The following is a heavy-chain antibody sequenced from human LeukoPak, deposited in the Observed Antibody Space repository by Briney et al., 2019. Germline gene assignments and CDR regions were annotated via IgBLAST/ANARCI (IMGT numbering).Heavy chain of an antibody. CDR1: GFNFISYS. D-gene: IGHD2-21*02. Sequence: GGSLRLSCAASGFNFISYSMSWVRQAPGKGLEWVSVIYSGGSTYYADSVKGRFTISRDNSKNTLYLQMNSLRAEDTAVYYCAREGRNCGGDCYSEDYYYYGMDVWGQGTTVTVSS. V-gene: IGHV3-53*01. J-gene: IGHJ6*02. CDR3: AREGRNCGGDCYSEDYYYYGMDV. CDR2: IYSGGST.